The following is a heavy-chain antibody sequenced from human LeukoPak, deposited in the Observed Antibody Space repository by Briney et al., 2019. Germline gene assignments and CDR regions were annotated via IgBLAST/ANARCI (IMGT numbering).Heavy chain of an antibody. CDR3: LRSGGY. CDR1: GFTFSTYW. V-gene: IGHV3-7*01. CDR2: IKPDGSEK. J-gene: IGHJ4*02. D-gene: IGHD1-26*01. Sequence: GGSLRLSCAASGFTFSTYWMNWVRQAPGKGLEWVANIKPDGSEKYFVDSVKGRFTISRDNAKNSLYLQMNSLRAEDTAVYYCLRSGGYWGQGTPVTVSS.